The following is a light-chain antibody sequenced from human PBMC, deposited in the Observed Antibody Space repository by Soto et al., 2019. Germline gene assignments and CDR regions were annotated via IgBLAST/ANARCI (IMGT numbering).Light chain of an antibody. CDR3: NSFTTSSTYV. CDR2: EVN. CDR1: SSDIGSYNR. V-gene: IGLV2-18*02. Sequence: QSVLTQPASVSGSPGRSITISCTGTSSDIGSYNRVSWYQQPPGIAPKLIIYEVNNRPSGVPDRFSGSKSGNTASLTISGLQAEDEADYYCNSFTTSSTYVFGTGTKVTVL. J-gene: IGLJ1*01.